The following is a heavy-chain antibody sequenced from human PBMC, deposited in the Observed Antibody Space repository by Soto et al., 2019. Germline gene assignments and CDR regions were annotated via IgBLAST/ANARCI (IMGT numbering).Heavy chain of an antibody. CDR1: GYTFTSYD. CDR2: MNPNSGNT. J-gene: IGHJ6*03. Sequence: QVQLVQSGAEVKKPGASVKVSCKASGYTFTSYDINWVRQATGQGLEWMGWMNPNSGNTGYAQKFQGRVTMTRNTSISTAYMELSSLRSEDTAVDYCARGIAARQYYYYMDVWAKGTTVTVSS. D-gene: IGHD6-6*01. V-gene: IGHV1-8*01. CDR3: ARGIAARQYYYYMDV.